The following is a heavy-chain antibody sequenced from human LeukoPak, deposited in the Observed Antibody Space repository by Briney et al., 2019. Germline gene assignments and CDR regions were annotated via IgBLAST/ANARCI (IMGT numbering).Heavy chain of an antibody. CDR3: ARDRYDYVWGSYRYYFDY. V-gene: IGHV4-61*02. CDR1: GGSISSVSYY. J-gene: IGHJ4*02. D-gene: IGHD3-16*02. CDR2: IYTSGST. Sequence: PSETLSLTCAVSGGSISSVSYYWSWIRQPAGRGLEWIGRIYTSGSTNYNPSLKSRVTISVDTSKNLCSLKLSSVTAADTAVYYCARDRYDYVWGSYRYYFDYWGQGTLVTVSS.